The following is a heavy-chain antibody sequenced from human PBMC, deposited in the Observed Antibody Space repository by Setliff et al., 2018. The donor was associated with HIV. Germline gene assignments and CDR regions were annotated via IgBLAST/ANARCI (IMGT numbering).Heavy chain of an antibody. D-gene: IGHD1-1*01. CDR3: ASARIPTGGTSTSLDF. CDR1: GFTFSTYS. J-gene: IGHJ4*02. V-gene: IGHV3-48*01. Sequence: PGGSLRLSCAASGFTFSTYSMNWVRQAPGKGLEWISYISSSSRISYADSVKGRFTISRDDSKNTLFLQLNTLRPEDTAVYYCASARIPTGGTSTSLDFWGQGALVTVSS. CDR2: ISSSSRI.